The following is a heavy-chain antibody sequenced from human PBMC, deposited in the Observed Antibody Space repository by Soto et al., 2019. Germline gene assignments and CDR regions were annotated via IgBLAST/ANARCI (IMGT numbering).Heavy chain of an antibody. Sequence: GGSLRLSCAASGFTFSSYSMNWVRQAPGKGLEWVSSISSSSSYIYYADSVKGRFTISRDNAKNSLYLQMNSLRAEETAVYYFARDPLTEDYSSSREAPYYFDYWGQGTLVTVSS. V-gene: IGHV3-21*01. D-gene: IGHD6-6*01. J-gene: IGHJ4*02. CDR2: ISSSSSYI. CDR1: GFTFSSYS. CDR3: ARDPLTEDYSSSREAPYYFDY.